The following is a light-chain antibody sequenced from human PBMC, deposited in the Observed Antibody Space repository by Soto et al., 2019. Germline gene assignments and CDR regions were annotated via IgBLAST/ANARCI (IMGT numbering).Light chain of an antibody. CDR3: AAWDDSLNAYV. V-gene: IGLV1-44*01. J-gene: IGLJ1*01. CDR1: SSNIGSNT. Sequence: QSVLTQPTSASCTPRQRVTISGSGSSSNIGSNTVNWYQQLPGTAPKLLIYSNNQRPSGVPDRFSGSKSGTSAPLAISGLQSEDEADYYCAAWDDSLNAYVFGTGTKVTVL. CDR2: SNN.